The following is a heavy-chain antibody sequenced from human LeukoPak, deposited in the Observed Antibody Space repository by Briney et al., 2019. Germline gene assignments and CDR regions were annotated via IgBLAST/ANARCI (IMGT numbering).Heavy chain of an antibody. Sequence: GGSLRLSCAASGFTFSTYGMHWVRQAPGKGLEWVAVISYDGSNKYYADSVKGRFTISKDNAKNTVYLQMNSLRAEDTAVYYCVSFYETYWGRGTLVTVSS. V-gene: IGHV3-30*03. CDR1: GFTFSTYG. CDR3: VSFYETY. J-gene: IGHJ4*02. D-gene: IGHD2/OR15-2a*01. CDR2: ISYDGSNK.